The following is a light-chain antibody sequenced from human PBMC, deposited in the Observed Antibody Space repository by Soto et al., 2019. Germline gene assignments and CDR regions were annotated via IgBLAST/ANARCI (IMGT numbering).Light chain of an antibody. CDR3: AAWDDSLNAYV. J-gene: IGLJ1*01. CDR1: SSDIGSNT. Sequence: QSVLTQPPSASGTPGQRVTISCSGSSSDIGSNTLHWYQQLPGTAPKLLIYSNNQRPSGVPDRFSGSQSCGSAALPTSGLQSADEVAYYCAAWDDSLNAYVFGTGTKLTVL. CDR2: SNN. V-gene: IGLV1-44*01.